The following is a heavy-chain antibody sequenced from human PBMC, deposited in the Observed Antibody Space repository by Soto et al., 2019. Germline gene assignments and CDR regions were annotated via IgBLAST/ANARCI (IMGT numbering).Heavy chain of an antibody. J-gene: IGHJ3*01. Sequence: PSETLSLTCAVSGGSISSGGYSWSWIRQPPGKGLEWIGYIYHSGSTYYNPSLKSRVTISVDRSKNQFSLKLSSVTAADTAVYYCARRVSVVREVIINYAFEFSGRGTMVTVSS. D-gene: IGHD3-10*01. V-gene: IGHV4-30-2*01. CDR2: IYHSGST. CDR3: ARRVSVVREVIINYAFEF. CDR1: GGSISSGGYS.